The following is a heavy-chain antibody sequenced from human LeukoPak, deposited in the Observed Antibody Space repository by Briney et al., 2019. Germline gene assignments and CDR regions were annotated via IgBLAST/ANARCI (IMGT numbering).Heavy chain of an antibody. D-gene: IGHD3-10*01. V-gene: IGHV4-30-2*01. J-gene: IGHJ4*02. Sequence: SETLSLTCAVSGASISGGDYSWSWIRQPPGKGLEWIGYIYHSGSTLYNPSLKSRVTISVDRSKNQFSLKLSSVTAADTAVYYCAADYGSGSYRFDCWGQGTLVTVSS. CDR1: GASISGGDYS. CDR2: IYHSGST. CDR3: AADYGSGSYRFDC.